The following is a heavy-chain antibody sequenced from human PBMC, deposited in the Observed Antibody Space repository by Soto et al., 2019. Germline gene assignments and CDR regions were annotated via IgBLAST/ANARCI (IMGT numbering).Heavy chain of an antibody. D-gene: IGHD6-6*01. CDR1: GYTFTSYG. J-gene: IGHJ1*01. CDR3: AREGRAARAQEYFQH. CDR2: ISAYNGNT. Sequence: ASVKVSCKASGYTFTSYGISWVRQAPGQGLEWMGWISAYNGNTNYAQKLQGRVTMTTDTSTSTAYMELRSLRSDDTAVYYCAREGRAARAQEYFQHWGQGTLVTAPQ. V-gene: IGHV1-18*01.